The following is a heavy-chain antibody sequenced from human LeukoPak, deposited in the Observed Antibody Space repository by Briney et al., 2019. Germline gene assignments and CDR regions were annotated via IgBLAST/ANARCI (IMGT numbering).Heavy chain of an antibody. Sequence: PGGSLRLSCAASGFTFSSYAMHWVRQAPGKGLEWVAVISYDGSNKYYADSVKGRFTISRDNSKNTLYLQMNSLTAEDTAVYYCAKADDYYDTSGYFSFDSWGQGTLVTVSS. CDR3: AKADDYYDTSGYFSFDS. V-gene: IGHV3-30-3*01. CDR1: GFTFSSYA. CDR2: ISYDGSNK. J-gene: IGHJ4*02. D-gene: IGHD3-22*01.